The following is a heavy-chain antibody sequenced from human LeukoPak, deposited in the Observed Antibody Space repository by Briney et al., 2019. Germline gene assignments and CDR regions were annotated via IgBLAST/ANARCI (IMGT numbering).Heavy chain of an antibody. D-gene: IGHD6-13*01. V-gene: IGHV4-4*07. CDR3: ARYSSSWYPPQNGYYFDY. J-gene: IGHJ4*02. Sequence: SETLSLTCTVSGGSISSYYWSWIRQPAGKGLEWIGRIYTSGSTNYNPSLKSRVTMSVDTSKNQFSLKLSSVTAADTAVYYCARYSSSWYPPQNGYYFDYWGQGTLVTVSS. CDR1: GGSISSYY. CDR2: IYTSGST.